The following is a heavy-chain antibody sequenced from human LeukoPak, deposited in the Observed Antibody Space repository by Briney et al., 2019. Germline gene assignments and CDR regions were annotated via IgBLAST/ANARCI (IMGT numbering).Heavy chain of an antibody. CDR2: IIPIFGTA. D-gene: IGHD3-10*01. V-gene: IGHV1-69*05. CDR1: GGTFSSYA. J-gene: IGHJ4*02. Sequence: ASVKVSCKASGGTFSSYAISWVRQAPGQGVEWMGRIIPIFGTANYAKKFQGRVTITTDEYTRTDYMELSSLRSEDTAVYYCASDSMVRGVTGYWGQGTLVTVSS. CDR3: ASDSMVRGVTGY.